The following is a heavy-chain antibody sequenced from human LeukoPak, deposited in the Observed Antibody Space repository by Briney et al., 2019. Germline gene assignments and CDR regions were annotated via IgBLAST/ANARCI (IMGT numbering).Heavy chain of an antibody. CDR2: ISVYNGNT. V-gene: IGHV1-18*01. CDR3: ARGPRFGELLWHWFDP. D-gene: IGHD3-10*01. J-gene: IGHJ5*02. CDR1: GYTFTNYG. Sequence: ASVKVSCKASGYTFTNYGISWVRQAPGQGLEWMGWISVYNGNTNYAQKLQGRVTMTTDTSTSTAYMELRSLRSDDTAVYYCARGPRFGELLWHWFDPWGQGTLVTVSS.